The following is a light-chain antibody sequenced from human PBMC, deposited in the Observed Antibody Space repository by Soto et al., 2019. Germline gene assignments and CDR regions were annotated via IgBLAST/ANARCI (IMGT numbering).Light chain of an antibody. J-gene: IGLJ3*02. CDR2: EVS. V-gene: IGLV2-14*01. CDR3: NSYTRTYTLV. Sequence: QSVLTQPASVSGSPGQSITISCTGTNSDIGGYDYVSRYQHHPGKAPKVVIYEVSRRPSGVSNRFSGSKSGNTASLTISGLQAEDEADYYCNSYTRTYTLVFGGGTKLTVL. CDR1: NSDIGGYDY.